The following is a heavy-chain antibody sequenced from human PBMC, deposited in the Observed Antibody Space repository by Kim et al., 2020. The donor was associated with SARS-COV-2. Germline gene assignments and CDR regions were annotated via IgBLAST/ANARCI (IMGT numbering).Heavy chain of an antibody. V-gene: IGHV4-39*01. CDR1: GGSINSSSYY. Sequence: SETLSLTCTVSGGSINSSSYYWGWIRQPPGKGPEWIGSIYYSGNTYYNPSLKSRVTISVDTSKNQFSLKLSSVTAADTAVYYCARGDSSITARTWGYWGQGTLVTVSS. J-gene: IGHJ4*02. CDR3: ARGDSSITARTWGY. CDR2: IYYSGNT. D-gene: IGHD6-6*01.